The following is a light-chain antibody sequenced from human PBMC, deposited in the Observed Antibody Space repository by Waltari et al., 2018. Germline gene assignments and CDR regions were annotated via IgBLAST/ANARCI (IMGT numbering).Light chain of an antibody. Sequence: EIVLTQSPGTLYLSPGERATLSYRASQSVSRYLAWYQQKPGQAPRLLIYEASRRATGIPDRFSGSGSGTDFTLTISRLEPEDFAVYYCQKYGTLPATFGQGTKVEIK. CDR2: EAS. V-gene: IGKV3-20*01. CDR3: QKYGTLPAT. CDR1: QSVSRY. J-gene: IGKJ1*01.